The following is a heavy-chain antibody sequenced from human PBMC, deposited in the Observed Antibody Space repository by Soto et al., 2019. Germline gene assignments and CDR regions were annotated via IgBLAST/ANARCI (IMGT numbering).Heavy chain of an antibody. CDR3: ASLYPVNY. Sequence: QVQLVESGGGVVQPGRSLRLSCAASGFSFSSHAMHWVRQAPGKGLEWVAVISYDGSNKYYADSVKGRFTISRDNSKNTLYLQMNSLRAEYTAVYYCASLYPVNYWGQGTLVTVAS. D-gene: IGHD2-2*02. J-gene: IGHJ4*02. CDR1: GFSFSSHA. V-gene: IGHV3-30-3*01. CDR2: ISYDGSNK.